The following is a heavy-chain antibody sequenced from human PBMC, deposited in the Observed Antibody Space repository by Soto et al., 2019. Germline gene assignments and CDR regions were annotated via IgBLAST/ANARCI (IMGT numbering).Heavy chain of an antibody. J-gene: IGHJ6*02. CDR1: GYTFTSYG. Sequence: ASVKVSCKASGYTFTSYGISWVRQAPGQGLEWMGWISAYNGNTNYAQKLQGRVTMTTDTSTSTAYMELRSLRSDDTAVYYCARDEDIVATNYYYGMDVWGQGTTVTVSS. D-gene: IGHD5-12*01. V-gene: IGHV1-18*01. CDR2: ISAYNGNT. CDR3: ARDEDIVATNYYYGMDV.